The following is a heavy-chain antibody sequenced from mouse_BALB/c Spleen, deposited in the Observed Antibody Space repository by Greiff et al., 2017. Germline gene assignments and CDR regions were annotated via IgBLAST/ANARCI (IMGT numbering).Heavy chain of an antibody. V-gene: IGHV2-9*02. CDR1: GFSLTSYG. J-gene: IGHJ2*01. Sequence: VKLQESGPGLVAPSQSLSITCTVSGFSLTSYGVHWVRQPPGKGLEWLGVIWAGGSTNYNSALMSRLSISKDNSKSQVFLKMNSLQTDDTAMYYCARDRPSYFDYWGQGTTLTVSS. CDR3: ARDRPSYFDY. CDR2: IWAGGST.